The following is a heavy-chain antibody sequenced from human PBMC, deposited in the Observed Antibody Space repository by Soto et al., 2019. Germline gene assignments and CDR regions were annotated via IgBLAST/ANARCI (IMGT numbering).Heavy chain of an antibody. J-gene: IGHJ4*02. V-gene: IGHV4-31*03. CDR2: IYYSGNT. CDR1: GGSISSGGYY. Sequence: TLSLTCTVSGGSISSGGYYWSWIRQHPGKGLEWIGYIYYSGNTYYNPSLKSRVAMSVDTSKNQFSLKLSSVTAADTAVYYCARDSAGTAMTFDYWGQGTLVTVSS. D-gene: IGHD5-18*01. CDR3: ARDSAGTAMTFDY.